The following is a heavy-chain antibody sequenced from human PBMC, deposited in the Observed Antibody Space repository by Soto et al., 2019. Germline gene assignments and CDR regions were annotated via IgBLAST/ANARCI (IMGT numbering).Heavy chain of an antibody. CDR3: TTELNLSACDI. CDR1: GFTFSNVW. D-gene: IGHD3-16*02. V-gene: IGHV3-15*01. J-gene: IGHJ3*02. CDR2: IKSKTDGGTT. Sequence: EVQLVASGGGLVKPGGSLRLSCAASGFTFSNVWMTWVRQAPGKGLEWVGRIKSKTDGGTTDYTAPVKGRFIVSRDDSKNTLYLQMNSLKTEDTALYYCTTELNLSACDIWGQGTIVTFSS.